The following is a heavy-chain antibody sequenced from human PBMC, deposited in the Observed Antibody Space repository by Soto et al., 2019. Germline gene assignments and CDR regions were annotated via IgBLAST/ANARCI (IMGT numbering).Heavy chain of an antibody. CDR3: ARDSPHCSGGSCSRFGAFDI. V-gene: IGHV4-59*01. D-gene: IGHD2-15*01. CDR1: GGSISSYY. CDR2: IYYSGST. J-gene: IGHJ3*02. Sequence: SETLSLTCTVSGGSISSYYWSWIRQPPGKGLEWIGYIYYSGSTNYNPSLKSRVTISVDTSKNQFSLKLSSVTAADTAVYYCARDSPHCSGGSCSRFGAFDIWGQGTMVTVSS.